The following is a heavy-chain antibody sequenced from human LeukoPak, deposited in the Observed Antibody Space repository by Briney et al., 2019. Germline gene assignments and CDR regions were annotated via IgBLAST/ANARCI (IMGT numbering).Heavy chain of an antibody. D-gene: IGHD6-13*01. V-gene: IGHV1-46*01. J-gene: IGHJ3*02. CDR3: ARDYTWIAAAGTHDAFDI. CDR2: INPSGGST. Sequence: GASVKVSCKASGYIFTSYFMHWVRQAPGQGLEWMGLINPSGGSTRYAQKFQGRVTMTRDMSTSTVYMELSSLRSGDTAVYYCARDYTWIAAAGTHDAFDIWGQGTMVTVSS. CDR1: GYIFTSYF.